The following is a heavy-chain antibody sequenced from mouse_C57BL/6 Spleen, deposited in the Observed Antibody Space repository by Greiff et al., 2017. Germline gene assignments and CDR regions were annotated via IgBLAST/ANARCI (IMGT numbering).Heavy chain of an antibody. CDR1: GYTFTDYN. Sequence: EVQVVESGPELVKPGASVKIPCKASGYTFTDYNMDWVKQSHGKSLEWIGDINPNNGGTIYNQKFKGKATLTVDKSSSTAYMELRSLTSEDTAGYYCARYGNWFAYWGQGTLVTVSA. D-gene: IGHD2-1*01. CDR3: ARYGNWFAY. V-gene: IGHV1-18*01. J-gene: IGHJ3*01. CDR2: INPNNGGT.